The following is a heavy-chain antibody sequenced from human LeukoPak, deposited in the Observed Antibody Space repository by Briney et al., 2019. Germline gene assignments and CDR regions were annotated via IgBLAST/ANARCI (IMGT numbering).Heavy chain of an antibody. CDR2: NNHSGST. J-gene: IGHJ4*02. D-gene: IGHD4-17*01. CDR1: GGFFSGYY. CDR3: ARVPYGDAPPAFIFDY. V-gene: IGHV4-34*01. Sequence: SATLSLSCAVYGGFFSGYYWSWIRKPPGKGLGWIGENNHSGSTNYNPSLQSRVTISVDKSKNQFYLKLSSVTAADAAVYYCARVPYGDAPPAFIFDYWGQGTLVTVSS.